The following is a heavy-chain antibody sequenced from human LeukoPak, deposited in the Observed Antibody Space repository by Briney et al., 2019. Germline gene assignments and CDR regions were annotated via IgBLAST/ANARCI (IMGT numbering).Heavy chain of an antibody. J-gene: IGHJ6*02. CDR1: GFTFSSYG. CDR2: ISYDGSNK. CDR3: AKGEHELVGSNVDV. Sequence: QSGRSLRLSCAASGFTFSSYGMHWVRQAPGKGLEWVAVISYDGSNKYYADSVKGRFTISRDNSKNTLYLQMNSLRAEDTAVYYCAKGEHELVGSNVDVWGQGTTVTVSS. V-gene: IGHV3-30*18. D-gene: IGHD3-10*02.